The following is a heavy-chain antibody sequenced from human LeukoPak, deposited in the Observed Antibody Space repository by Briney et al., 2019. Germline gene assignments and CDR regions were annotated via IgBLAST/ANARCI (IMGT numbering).Heavy chain of an antibody. Sequence: SETLSLTCTVSGGSISSYYWSWIRQPPGKGLEWIGYIYTSGSTNYNPSLKSRVTISVDTSKNQFSLKLSSVTAADTAVYHCARLGPEYSEEYYFDYWGQGTLVTVSS. J-gene: IGHJ4*02. CDR2: IYTSGST. D-gene: IGHD1-14*01. CDR1: GGSISSYY. V-gene: IGHV4-4*09. CDR3: ARLGPEYSEEYYFDY.